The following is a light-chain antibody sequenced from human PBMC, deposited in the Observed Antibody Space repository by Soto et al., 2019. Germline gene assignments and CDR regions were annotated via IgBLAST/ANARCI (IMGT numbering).Light chain of an antibody. Sequence: ETVMTHSTATLSVPPGERVNLGCRASQSVSNNYLAWYQQKPGQAPRLLIYGASNRATGIPDRFSGSGSGTDFTLTISRLEPEDFAVYYCQQYGSSGTFGQGTKVDI. V-gene: IGKV3-20*01. CDR2: GAS. J-gene: IGKJ1*01. CDR3: QQYGSSGT. CDR1: QSVSNNY.